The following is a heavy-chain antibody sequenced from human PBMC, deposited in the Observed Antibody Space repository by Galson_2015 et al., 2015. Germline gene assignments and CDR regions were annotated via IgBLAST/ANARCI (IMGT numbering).Heavy chain of an antibody. CDR3: ARTADYGDPYWYFDL. Sequence: AVSGGSISSSYCWTWVRQPPGRGLEWIGQIHHSGSTNYNPSLKGRVTISVDKSKNQFTLKLSSVTAADTALYFCARTADYGDPYWYFDLWGRGILVTVSS. CDR2: IHHSGST. D-gene: IGHD4-17*01. J-gene: IGHJ2*01. V-gene: IGHV4-4*01. CDR1: GGSISSSYC.